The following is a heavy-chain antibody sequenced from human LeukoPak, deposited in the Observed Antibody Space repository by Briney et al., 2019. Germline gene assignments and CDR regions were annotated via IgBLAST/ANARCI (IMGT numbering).Heavy chain of an antibody. CDR1: GFDFSNYD. Sequence: GGSLRLSCAASGFDFSNYDMTWVRQAPGKGLEYVSSISRGGNYIYSADSVRGRFSTSRNNAENSLFLQMNSLRGEDTAVYYCARIGPGTDVYNSFDYWGQGTLVAVSS. V-gene: IGHV3-21*01. D-gene: IGHD5-24*01. J-gene: IGHJ4*02. CDR2: ISRGGNYI. CDR3: ARIGPGTDVYNSFDY.